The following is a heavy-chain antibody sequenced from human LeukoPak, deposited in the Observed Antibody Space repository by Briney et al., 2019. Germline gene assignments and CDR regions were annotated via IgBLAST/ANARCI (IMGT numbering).Heavy chain of an antibody. CDR1: GGSFSGYY. CDR3: ARALGAFDI. CDR2: INHSGST. J-gene: IGHJ3*02. V-gene: IGHV4-34*01. Sequence: SETLSLTCAVYGGSFSGYYWSWVRQPPEKGLEWIGEINHSGSTNYNPSLKSRVTISLDKSKNQVSLKLNSVTAADTAVYYCARALGAFDIWGQGTMVTVSS.